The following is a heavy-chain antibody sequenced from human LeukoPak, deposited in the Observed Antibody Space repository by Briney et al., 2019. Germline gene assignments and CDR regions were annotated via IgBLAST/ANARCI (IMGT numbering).Heavy chain of an antibody. D-gene: IGHD5-24*01. CDR2: IIPIFGTA. CDR1: GGTFSSYA. CDR3: ARAGRWLQFANYFFDY. Sequence: SVKVSCKASGGTFSSYAISWVRQAPGQGLEWMGGIIPIFGTANYAQKFQGRVTMTRDTSISTAYMELSRLRSDDTAVYYCARAGRWLQFANYFFDYWGQGTLVTVSS. V-gene: IGHV1-69*05. J-gene: IGHJ4*02.